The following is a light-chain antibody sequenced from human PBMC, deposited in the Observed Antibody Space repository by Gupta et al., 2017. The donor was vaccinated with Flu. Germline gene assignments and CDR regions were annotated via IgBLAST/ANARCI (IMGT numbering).Light chain of an antibody. CDR1: QGVSSW. Sequence: PSSVSASVGDRDAITCRASQGVSSWLAWYQQKPGKAPKLLIYAASTVQSGVPSRFSGSGSGTDFTLTISSLQPEDVATYYCQQAISFPWTFGQGTKVEI. V-gene: IGKV1-12*01. CDR3: QQAISFPWT. J-gene: IGKJ1*01. CDR2: AAS.